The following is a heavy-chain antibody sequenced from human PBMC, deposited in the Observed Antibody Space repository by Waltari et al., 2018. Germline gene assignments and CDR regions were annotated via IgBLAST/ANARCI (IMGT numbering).Heavy chain of an antibody. V-gene: IGHV4-39*01. CDR1: GGSISSSSYY. D-gene: IGHD3-22*01. Sequence: QLQLQESGPGLVKPSETLSLTCTVSGGSISSSSYYWGWIRQPPGKGLEWIGSIYYSGSTCYTPSLKSRVTISVDTSKNQFSLKLSSVTAADTAVYYCARGDRYFDYWGQGTLVTVSS. CDR2: IYYSGST. J-gene: IGHJ4*02. CDR3: ARGDRYFDY.